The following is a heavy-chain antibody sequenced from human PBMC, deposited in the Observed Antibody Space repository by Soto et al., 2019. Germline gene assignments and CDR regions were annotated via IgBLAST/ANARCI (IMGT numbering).Heavy chain of an antibody. CDR2: INHSGST. V-gene: IGHV4-34*01. Sequence: SETLSLTCAVYGGSFSGYYWSWIRQPPGKGLEWIGEINHSGSTNYDPSLKSRVTISVDTSKNQFPLKLSSVTAAYTAVYYCARGTSDYYYGMDVWGQGTTVTVSS. CDR1: GGSFSGYY. J-gene: IGHJ6*02. CDR3: ARGTSDYYYGMDV.